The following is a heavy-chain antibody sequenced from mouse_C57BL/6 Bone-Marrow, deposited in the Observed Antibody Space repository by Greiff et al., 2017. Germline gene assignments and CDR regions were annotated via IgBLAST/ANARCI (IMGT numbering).Heavy chain of an antibody. CDR2: ISSGGSYT. CDR1: GFTFSSYG. CDR3: ARRGRGAWFAY. V-gene: IGHV5-6*02. Sequence: EVKLVESGGDLVKPGGSLQLSCAASGFTFSSYGMSWVRQTPDKRLEWVATISSGGSYTYYPDSVKGRFTISRDNAKNTLYLQMSSLKSEDTAMYYCARRGRGAWFAYWGQGTLVTVSA. J-gene: IGHJ3*01.